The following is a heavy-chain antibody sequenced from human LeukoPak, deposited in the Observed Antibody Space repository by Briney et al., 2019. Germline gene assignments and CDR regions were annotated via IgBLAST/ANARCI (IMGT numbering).Heavy chain of an antibody. CDR3: ARGDGDYAERFDY. D-gene: IGHD4-17*01. CDR2: INHSGST. V-gene: IGHV4-34*01. J-gene: IGHJ4*02. CDR1: GGSFSGYY. Sequence: SETLSLTCAVYGGSFSGYYWSWIRQPPGKGLEWIGEINHSGSTNYNPSLKSRVTISVDTSKNQFSLKLSSVTAADTAVYYCARGDGDYAERFDYWGQGTPVTVSS.